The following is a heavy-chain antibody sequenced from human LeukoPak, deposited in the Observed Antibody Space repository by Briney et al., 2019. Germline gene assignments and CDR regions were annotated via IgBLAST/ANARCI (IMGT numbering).Heavy chain of an antibody. CDR3: AREFSGFDY. CDR2: IGSSSIYK. CDR1: GFTFSNYD. J-gene: IGHJ4*02. V-gene: IGHV3-21*01. Sequence: GTSLRLSCAASGFTFSNYDMHWVRQAPGKGLEWVSFIGSSSIYKHYADSVKGRFTISRDNAKNSLYLQMNSLRAEDTGVYYCAREFSGFDYWGRGTAVTVSS. D-gene: IGHD2/OR15-2a*01.